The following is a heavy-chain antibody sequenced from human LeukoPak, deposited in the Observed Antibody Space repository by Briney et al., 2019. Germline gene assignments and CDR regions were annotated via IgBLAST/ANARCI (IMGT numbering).Heavy chain of an antibody. Sequence: SQTLSLTCAISGDSVSSNSAAWKSVRQSPSRGLEWQGRTYYRSTWYNDYAGSVKSRITIIPNTSKNQFSLQLNSVTPEDTAVYYWARAGWLVRGGDFDYWGQGTLVTVSS. V-gene: IGHV6-1*01. CDR1: GDSVSSNSAA. CDR3: ARAGWLVRGGDFDY. CDR2: TYYRSTWYN. J-gene: IGHJ4*02. D-gene: IGHD6-19*01.